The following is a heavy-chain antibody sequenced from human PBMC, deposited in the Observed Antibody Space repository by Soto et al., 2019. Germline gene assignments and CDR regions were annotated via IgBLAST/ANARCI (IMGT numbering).Heavy chain of an antibody. V-gene: IGHV1-69*12. CDR1: GGTFSSYA. J-gene: IGHJ5*02. Sequence: QVQLVQSGAEVKKPGSSVKVSCKASGGTFSSYAISWVRQAPGQGLDWMGGIIPIFGTGNYAQKFQGRVTITADESTSTASMAMSSLRSEDTAVYYCARAITSSCPVGCWFGPGGQGTLVTVAS. CDR2: IIPIFGTG. D-gene: IGHD1-20*01. CDR3: ARAITSSCPVGCWFGP.